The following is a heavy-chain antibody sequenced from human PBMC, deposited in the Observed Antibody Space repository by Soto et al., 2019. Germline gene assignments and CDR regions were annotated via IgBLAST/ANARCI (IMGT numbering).Heavy chain of an antibody. D-gene: IGHD6-19*01. Sequence: ASVKVSCKASGYTFTSYGISWVRQAPGQGLEWMGWISAYNGNTNYAQKLQGRVTMTTDTSTSTAYMELRSLRSDDTAVYYCARVCLAVAGKCYYYGMDVWGQGTTVTVYS. CDR3: ARVCLAVAGKCYYYGMDV. J-gene: IGHJ6*02. V-gene: IGHV1-18*01. CDR1: GYTFTSYG. CDR2: ISAYNGNT.